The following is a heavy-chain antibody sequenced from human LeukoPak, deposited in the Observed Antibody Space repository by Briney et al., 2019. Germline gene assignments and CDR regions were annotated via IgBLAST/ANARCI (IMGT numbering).Heavy chain of an antibody. CDR1: GFTFSSYG. CDR3: ARLGSGWSFDF. J-gene: IGHJ4*02. CDR2: IWYDGSNK. Sequence: GGSLRLPCAASGFTFSSYGMHWVRQAPGKGLEWVAVIWYDGSNKYYADSVKGRFTISRDNSKNTLYLQMNSLRAEDTAVYYCARLGSGWSFDFWGQGTLVTVSS. V-gene: IGHV3-33*01. D-gene: IGHD6-19*01.